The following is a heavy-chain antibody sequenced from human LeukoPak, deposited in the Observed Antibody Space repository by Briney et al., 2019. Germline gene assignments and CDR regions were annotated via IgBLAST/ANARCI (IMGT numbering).Heavy chain of an antibody. D-gene: IGHD2-2*02. J-gene: IGHJ4*02. CDR2: IYYSGST. CDR1: GGSISSSSYY. CDR3: ARDHTFSRSFDY. Sequence: PSETLSLTCTVSGGSISSSSYYWGWIRQPPGKGLEWIGSIYYSGSTYYNPSLKSRVTISVDTSKNQFSLKLSSVTAADTAVYYCARDHTFSRSFDYWGQGTLVTVSS. V-gene: IGHV4-39*07.